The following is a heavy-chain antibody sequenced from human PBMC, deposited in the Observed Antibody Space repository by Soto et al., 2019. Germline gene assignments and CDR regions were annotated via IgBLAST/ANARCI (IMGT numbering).Heavy chain of an antibody. D-gene: IGHD1-26*01. J-gene: IGHJ4*01. CDR2: ISNAGNR. CDR3: AKVRGSSGSYFFDF. V-gene: IGHV4-59*01. CDR1: GASISSFY. Sequence: SETLSLTCTVSGASISSFYWSWIRQSPGKGLEWMAYISNAGNRNFNHSLQGRATISMDTSKNQFSLRLNSVTAADTAVYYCAKVRGSSGSYFFDFWGLGTPVTVSS.